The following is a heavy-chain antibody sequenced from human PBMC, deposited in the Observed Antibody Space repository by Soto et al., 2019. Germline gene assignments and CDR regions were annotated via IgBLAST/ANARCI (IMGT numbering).Heavy chain of an antibody. J-gene: IGHJ4*02. V-gene: IGHV3-23*01. CDR1: GFTLSNYV. CDR2: ISGNGGGT. Sequence: EVQLLESGGDLVQPGGSLRLSCAASGFTLSNYVMSWVRQAPGKGLEWVSGISGNGGGTYYADSVKGRFTFSRDNSKNTLYLQMNSLRPEDTAVYYCARDPFVSVAGLFDYWGQGTLVTVSS. D-gene: IGHD6-19*01. CDR3: ARDPFVSVAGLFDY.